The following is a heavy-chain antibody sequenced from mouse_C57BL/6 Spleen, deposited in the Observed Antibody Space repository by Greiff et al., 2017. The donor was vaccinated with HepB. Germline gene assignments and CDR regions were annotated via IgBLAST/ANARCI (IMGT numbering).Heavy chain of an antibody. Sequence: EVQLQQSGPGLVKPSQSLSLTCSVTGYSITSGYYWNWIRQFPGNKPEWMGYISYDGSNNYNPYLKNRISITRDTSKNQFFLKLNSVTTEDTAPYYCARTKGPWFAYWGQGTLVTVSA. CDR1: GYSITSGYY. V-gene: IGHV3-6*01. J-gene: IGHJ3*01. CDR2: ISYDGSN. CDR3: ARTKGPWFAY.